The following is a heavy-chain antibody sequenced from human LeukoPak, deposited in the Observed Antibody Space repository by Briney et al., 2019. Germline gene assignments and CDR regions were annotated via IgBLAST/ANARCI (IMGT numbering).Heavy chain of an antibody. CDR3: ARRRAEGGSNGHYNWFDP. V-gene: IGHV4-39*07. J-gene: IGHJ5*02. CDR2: IYYSGSP. CDR1: GGSISSTSYY. D-gene: IGHD6-13*01. Sequence: NPSETLSLTCTVSGGSISSTSYYWGWIRQPPGKGLEWIGSIYYSGSPYYNPSLKSRVTISVDTSKNQFSLKLSSVTAADTAVYYCARRRAEGGSNGHYNWFDPWGQGILVTVSS.